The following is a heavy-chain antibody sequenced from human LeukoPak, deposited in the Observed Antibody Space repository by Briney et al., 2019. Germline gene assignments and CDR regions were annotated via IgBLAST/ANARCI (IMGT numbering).Heavy chain of an antibody. Sequence: PGGSLRLSCAASGFTFSSYAMSWVRQAPGKGLDWVSAISGSGGSTYYADSVKGRFTISRDNSKNTLYLQMNSLRAEDTAVYYCAREGFGELLSLDYWGQGTLVTVSS. D-gene: IGHD3-10*01. V-gene: IGHV3-23*01. CDR3: AREGFGELLSLDY. J-gene: IGHJ4*02. CDR2: ISGSGGST. CDR1: GFTFSSYA.